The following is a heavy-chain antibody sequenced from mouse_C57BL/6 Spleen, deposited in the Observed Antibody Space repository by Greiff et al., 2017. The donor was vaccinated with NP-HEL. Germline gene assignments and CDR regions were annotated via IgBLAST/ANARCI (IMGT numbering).Heavy chain of an antibody. J-gene: IGHJ3*01. V-gene: IGHV5-6*01. CDR2: ISSGGSYT. D-gene: IGHD4-1*01. Sequence: EVQGVESGGDLVKPGGSLKLSCAASGFTFSSYGMSWVRQTPDKRLEWVATISSGGSYTYYPDSVKGRFTISRDNAKNTLYLQMSSVKSEDIAMYYCARQGTGLFAYWGQGTLVTVSA. CDR3: ARQGTGLFAY. CDR1: GFTFSSYG.